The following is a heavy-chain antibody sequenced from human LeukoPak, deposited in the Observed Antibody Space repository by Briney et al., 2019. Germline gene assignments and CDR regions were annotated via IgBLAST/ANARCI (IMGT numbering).Heavy chain of an antibody. Sequence: SQTLSLTCAISGDSVSSNSVAWNWIRQSPSRGLEWLGRTYYRSEWYNDYAVAVKSRITVNPDTSKNQFSLQLNSVTPEDTAVYYCARDGGYRLDYWGQGTLVTVSS. CDR2: TYYRSEWYN. D-gene: IGHD2-15*01. J-gene: IGHJ4*02. CDR1: GDSVSSNSVA. V-gene: IGHV6-1*01. CDR3: ARDGGYRLDY.